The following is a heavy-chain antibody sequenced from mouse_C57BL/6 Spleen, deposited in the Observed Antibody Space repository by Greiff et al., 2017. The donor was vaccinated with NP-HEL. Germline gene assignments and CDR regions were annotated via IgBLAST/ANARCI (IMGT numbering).Heavy chain of an antibody. J-gene: IGHJ1*03. Sequence: QVQLQQPGAELVKPGASVKLSCKASGYTFTSYWMQWVKQRPGQGLEWIGEIDPSDSYTNYNQKFKGKATLTVDTSSSTAYMQLSSLTSDDSAVYYCARGTTVVARYFDVWGTGTTVTVSS. D-gene: IGHD1-1*01. CDR3: ARGTTVVARYFDV. CDR2: IDPSDSYT. V-gene: IGHV1-50*01. CDR1: GYTFTSYW.